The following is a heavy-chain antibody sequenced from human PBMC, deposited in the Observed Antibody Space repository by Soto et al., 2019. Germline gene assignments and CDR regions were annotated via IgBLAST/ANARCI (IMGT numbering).Heavy chain of an antibody. CDR3: AKGVSQYTPLALFDY. Sequence: VGPMRLSCATSGFTFRSYDMSCVRQAAWKGLEWVSTISGSDGRTYSTDSVKGRFTISRENSRNTAYLQMNSLRVEDTAVYYCAKGVSQYTPLALFDYWGRATLVTVSS. CDR1: GFTFRSYD. D-gene: IGHD5-18*01. V-gene: IGHV3-23*01. J-gene: IGHJ4*02. CDR2: ISGSDGRT.